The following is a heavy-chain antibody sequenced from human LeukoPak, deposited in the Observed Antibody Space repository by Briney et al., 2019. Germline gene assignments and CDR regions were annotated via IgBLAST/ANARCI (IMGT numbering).Heavy chain of an antibody. D-gene: IGHD5-18*01. Sequence: ASQTLSLTCTVSGGSISSGGYYWSWIRQPPGKGLEWIGYIYYSGSTNYNPSLKSRVTISVDTSKNQFSLKLRSVTAADTAVYYCAIGYFVNAFDFWGQGAMVIVSS. V-gene: IGHV4-61*08. J-gene: IGHJ3*01. CDR1: GGSISSGGYY. CDR2: IYYSGST. CDR3: AIGYFVNAFDF.